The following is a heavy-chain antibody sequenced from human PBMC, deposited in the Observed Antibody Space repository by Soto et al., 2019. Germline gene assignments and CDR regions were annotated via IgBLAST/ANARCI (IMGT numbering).Heavy chain of an antibody. CDR1: GFTFSSYG. V-gene: IGHV3-30*03. Sequence: QVQLVESGGGVVQPGRSLRLSCAASGFTFSSYGMHWVRQAPGKGLEWVAVISYDGSNKYYADSVKGRFTISRDNSKNTLYLQMNSLRAEDTAVYYCATPPAVTDSRALGYGEPTGGWFDPWGQGTLVTVSS. D-gene: IGHD3-10*01. CDR3: ATPPAVTDSRALGYGEPTGGWFDP. J-gene: IGHJ5*02. CDR2: ISYDGSNK.